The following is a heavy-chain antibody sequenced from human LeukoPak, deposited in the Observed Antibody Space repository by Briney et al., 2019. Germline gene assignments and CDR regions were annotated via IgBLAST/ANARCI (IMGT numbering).Heavy chain of an antibody. D-gene: IGHD6-13*01. V-gene: IGHV3-11*01. Sequence: PGGSLRLSCAASGFTFSDYYMSWIRQAPGKGLEWVSYISSSGSTIYYADSVKGRFTIPRDNAKNSLYLQMNSLRAEDTAVYYCARFSSSWYKYYYYGMDVWGQGTTVTVSS. CDR2: ISSSGSTI. CDR3: ARFSSSWYKYYYYGMDV. J-gene: IGHJ6*02. CDR1: GFTFSDYY.